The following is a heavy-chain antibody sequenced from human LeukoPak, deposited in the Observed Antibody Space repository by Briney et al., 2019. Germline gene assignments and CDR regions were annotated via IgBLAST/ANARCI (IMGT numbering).Heavy chain of an antibody. CDR2: IYTDGGT. V-gene: IGHV4-4*07. D-gene: IGHD3-22*01. Sequence: SETLSLTCSVSDDSINHYYWSWIRQPAGKGLQWIGRIYTDGGTDYNPSLKGRVTTSVDTSKNQFSLRLTSVTAADTAVYYCARESRVFIRDGYYLDSWGQGTLVTVSS. CDR1: DDSINHYY. CDR3: ARESRVFIRDGYYLDS. J-gene: IGHJ4*02.